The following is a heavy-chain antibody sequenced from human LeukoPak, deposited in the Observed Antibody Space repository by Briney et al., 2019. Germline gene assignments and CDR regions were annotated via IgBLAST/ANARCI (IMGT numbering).Heavy chain of an antibody. D-gene: IGHD3-10*01. Sequence: GASVKVSCKASGYTFTSYYMHWVRQAPGQGLEWMGIINPSGGSTSYAQKFQGRVTMTRDTSTSTVYMELSSLRSEDTAVYYCARHHEYYYGSGSYYPGGCDYWGQGTLVTVS. CDR2: INPSGGST. CDR1: GYTFTSYY. J-gene: IGHJ4*02. CDR3: ARHHEYYYGSGSYYPGGCDY. V-gene: IGHV1-46*01.